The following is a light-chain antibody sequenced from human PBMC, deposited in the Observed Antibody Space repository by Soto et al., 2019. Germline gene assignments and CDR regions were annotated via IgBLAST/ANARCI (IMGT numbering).Light chain of an antibody. Sequence: QSALTQPASVSGSPGQSITISCTGTSSDVGAYNYVSWYQQNPGKAPKLMIYEVSNWPSGVSNRFSGSKSGNTASLTISGLQAEDEAEYFCSSYTSSTTLPYVFGTGTKVTVL. J-gene: IGLJ1*01. CDR1: SSDVGAYNY. V-gene: IGLV2-14*01. CDR3: SSYTSSTTLPYV. CDR2: EVS.